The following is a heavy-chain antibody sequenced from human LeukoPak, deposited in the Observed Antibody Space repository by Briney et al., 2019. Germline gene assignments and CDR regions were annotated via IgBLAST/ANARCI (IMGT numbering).Heavy chain of an antibody. J-gene: IGHJ6*02. V-gene: IGHV1-3*01. CDR1: GYTFTSYA. Sequence: DSVKVSCKASGYTFTSYAMHWVSQAPGQRLEWMGCINAGNGNTKYPQKFQGRVTITRDTSASTAYMELSSLRSEDTAVYYCAREGGSGPYYYGMDVWGQGTTVTVSS. D-gene: IGHD6-19*01. CDR3: AREGGSGPYYYGMDV. CDR2: INAGNGNT.